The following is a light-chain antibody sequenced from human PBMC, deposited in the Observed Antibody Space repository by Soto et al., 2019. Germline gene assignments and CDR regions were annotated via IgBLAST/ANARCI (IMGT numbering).Light chain of an antibody. J-gene: IGKJ5*01. V-gene: IGKV1-5*01. Sequence: DIQMTQSPSTLSASVGDRVTITCRASQSISSWLAWYQQKPGKAPKLLIYDASSLESGVPSRFSGSGSGTEFTLTSSSLQPDDFATYYCQQYNSQITFGQGTRLEIK. CDR2: DAS. CDR1: QSISSW. CDR3: QQYNSQIT.